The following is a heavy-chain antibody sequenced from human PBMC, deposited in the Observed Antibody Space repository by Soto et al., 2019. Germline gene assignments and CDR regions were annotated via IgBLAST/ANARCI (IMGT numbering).Heavy chain of an antibody. Sequence: GGSLRLSCAASGFTFSSYAMSWVRQAPGKGLEWVSAISGSGGSTYYADSVKGRFTISRENSKNTLYLQMNSLRAEDTAVYYCAKDGVVVVAASRLDYYYYYMDVWGKGTTVTVSS. V-gene: IGHV3-23*01. CDR2: ISGSGGST. D-gene: IGHD2-15*01. J-gene: IGHJ6*03. CDR1: GFTFSSYA. CDR3: AKDGVVVVAASRLDYYYYYMDV.